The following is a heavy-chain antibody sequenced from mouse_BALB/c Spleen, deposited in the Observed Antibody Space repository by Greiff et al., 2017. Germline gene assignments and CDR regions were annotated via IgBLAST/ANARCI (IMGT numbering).Heavy chain of an antibody. CDR2: IWSGGST. Sequence: QVQLQQSGPGLVQPSQSLSITCTVSGFSLTSYGVHWVRQSPGKGLEWLGVIWSGGSTDYNAAFISRLSISKDNSKSQVFFKMNSLQANDTAIYYCATPLYYDYDSYAMDYWGQGTSVTVSS. V-gene: IGHV2-2*02. D-gene: IGHD2-4*01. CDR1: GFSLTSYG. J-gene: IGHJ4*01. CDR3: ATPLYYDYDSYAMDY.